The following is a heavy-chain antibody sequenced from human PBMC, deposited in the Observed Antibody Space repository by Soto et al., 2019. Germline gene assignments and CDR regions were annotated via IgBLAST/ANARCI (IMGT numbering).Heavy chain of an antibody. V-gene: IGHV1-69*01. CDR1: GGTFSSYA. Sequence: QVQLVQSGAEVKKPGSSVKVSCKASGGTFSSYAISWVRQAPGQGLEWMGGIIPIFGTANYAQKFQGRVTITAGESTSTAYMELSSLRSEDTAVYYCARGRATYYYDSSGPWGGGGGFDPWGQGTLVTVSS. CDR3: ARGRATYYYDSSGPWGGGGGFDP. CDR2: IIPIFGTA. J-gene: IGHJ5*02. D-gene: IGHD3-22*01.